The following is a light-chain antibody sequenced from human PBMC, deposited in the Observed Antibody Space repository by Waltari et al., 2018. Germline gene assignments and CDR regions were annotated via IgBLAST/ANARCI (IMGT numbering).Light chain of an antibody. J-gene: IGLJ3*02. CDR2: DVS. V-gene: IGLV2-11*01. CDR3: CSYAGSYSVV. Sequence: QSALTQPRSVSGSPGQSVTISCTGTSSDVGGYNYVSWYQQHPGKAPKLMIYDVSKRRSGVADRFSGSKAGNTAFLVISGRQAEDEAEYYCCSYAGSYSVVFGGGTKLT. CDR1: SSDVGGYNY.